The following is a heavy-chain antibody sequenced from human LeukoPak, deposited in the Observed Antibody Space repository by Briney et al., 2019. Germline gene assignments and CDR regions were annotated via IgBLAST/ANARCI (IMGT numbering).Heavy chain of an antibody. V-gene: IGHV4-4*07. CDR2: IYTSGST. Sequence: PSETLSLTCTVSGVSISSYYWNWIRQPAGKGLEWIGRIYTSGSTNFNPSLKSRVTMSVDTSKNQFSLKLSSVTAADTAVYYCAREGVVTQPGYFQHWGQGTLVTVSS. CDR3: AREGVVTQPGYFQH. CDR1: GVSISSYY. D-gene: IGHD3-3*01. J-gene: IGHJ1*01.